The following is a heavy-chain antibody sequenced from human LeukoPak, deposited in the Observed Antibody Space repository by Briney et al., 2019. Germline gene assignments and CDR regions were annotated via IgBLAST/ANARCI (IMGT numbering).Heavy chain of an antibody. Sequence: GASVKVSCKASGYTFTSYGISWVRQATGQGREWMGWMNPNSGNTGYAQKFQGRVTMTRNTSISTAYMELSSLRSEDTAVYYCARITAGYSSSWYNYYYYYMDVWGKETTVTVSS. V-gene: IGHV1-8*02. J-gene: IGHJ6*03. CDR3: ARITAGYSSSWYNYYYYYMDV. CDR2: MNPNSGNT. D-gene: IGHD6-13*01. CDR1: GYTFTSYG.